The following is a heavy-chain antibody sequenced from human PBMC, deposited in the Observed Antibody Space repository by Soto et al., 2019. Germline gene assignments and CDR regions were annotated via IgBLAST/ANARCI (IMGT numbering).Heavy chain of an antibody. CDR2: INHSGST. D-gene: IGHD3-10*01. Sequence: SETLCLTWAVYGGSFSGDYWSWIRQPPGKGLEWIGEINHSGSTNYNPSLKSRVTISVDTSKNQFSLKLSSVTAADTAVYYCARAGGETRYYYYYDMDVWGKGTTVTVSS. CDR3: ARAGGETRYYYYYDMDV. V-gene: IGHV4-34*01. J-gene: IGHJ6*03. CDR1: GGSFSGDY.